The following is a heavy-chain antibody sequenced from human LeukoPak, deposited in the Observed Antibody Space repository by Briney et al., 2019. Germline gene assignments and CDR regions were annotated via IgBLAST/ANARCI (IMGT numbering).Heavy chain of an antibody. J-gene: IGHJ4*02. CDR1: GGSISSGGYY. CDR3: ARDATIAAAGPGYFDY. V-gene: IGHV4-31*03. Sequence: SETLSLTCTVSGGSISSGGYYWGWIRQHPGKGVEWIGYIYYSGSTYYNPSLKSRVTISVDTSKNQFSLKLSSVTAADTAVYYCARDATIAAAGPGYFDYWGQGTLVTVSS. D-gene: IGHD6-13*01. CDR2: IYYSGST.